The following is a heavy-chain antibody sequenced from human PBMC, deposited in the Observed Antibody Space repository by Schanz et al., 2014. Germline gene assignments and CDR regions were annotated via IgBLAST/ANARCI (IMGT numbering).Heavy chain of an antibody. D-gene: IGHD3-16*01. J-gene: IGHJ4*02. V-gene: IGHV3-21*01. CDR3: ARGTPFLCDY. CDR1: GFTFSSYT. CDR2: ISSTSTYL. Sequence: EVHLVESGGGLVQPGDSLRLSCAASGFTFSSYTMKWVRQAPGKGLEWVSSISSTSTYLYYADSVKGRFTISRDSARNSLYLQMSSLRAEDTAVYYCARGTPFLCDYWGQGTLVTVSS.